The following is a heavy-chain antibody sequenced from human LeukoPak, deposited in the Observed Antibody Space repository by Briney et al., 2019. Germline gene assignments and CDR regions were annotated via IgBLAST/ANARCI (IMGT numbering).Heavy chain of an antibody. D-gene: IGHD2-2*01. J-gene: IGHJ4*02. CDR2: IKSKTDGGTT. CDR1: GFTFSNAW. CDR3: TTGNVVVPAAISG. V-gene: IGHV3-15*01. Sequence: GGSLRLSCAASGFTFSNAWMSWVRQAPGKELEWVGRIKSKTDGGTTDYAAPVKGRFTISRDDSKNTLYLQMNSLKTEDTAVYYCTTGNVVVPAAISGWGQGTLVTVSS.